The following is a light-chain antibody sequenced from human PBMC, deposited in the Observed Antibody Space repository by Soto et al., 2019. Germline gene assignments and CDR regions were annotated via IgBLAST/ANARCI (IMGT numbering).Light chain of an antibody. J-gene: IGKJ1*01. CDR2: GAS. CDR3: QQYGSSQT. CDR1: QSISSSY. V-gene: IGKV3-20*01. Sequence: EIVLTQSPGTLSLSPGERATLSCRGSQSISSSYLAWYQQKPGQAPRLLIYGASSRATGIPDRFSGRGSGTDFSLTISRLEPEDFAVYYCQQYGSSQTFGQGTKVEIK.